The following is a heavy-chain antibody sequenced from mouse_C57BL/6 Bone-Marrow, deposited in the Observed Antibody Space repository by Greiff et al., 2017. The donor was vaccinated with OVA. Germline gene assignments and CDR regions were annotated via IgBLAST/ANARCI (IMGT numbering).Heavy chain of an antibody. D-gene: IGHD2-5*01. V-gene: IGHV1-15*01. Sequence: QVPLKQSGAELVRPGASVTLSCKASGYTFTDYEMHWVKQTPVHGLEWIGAIDPETGGTAYNQKFKGKAILTADKSSSTAYMERRSLTSEDSAVYYGTRGYSNYYAMDYWGQGTSVTVSS. CDR3: TRGYSNYYAMDY. CDR2: IDPETGGT. J-gene: IGHJ4*01. CDR1: GYTFTDYE.